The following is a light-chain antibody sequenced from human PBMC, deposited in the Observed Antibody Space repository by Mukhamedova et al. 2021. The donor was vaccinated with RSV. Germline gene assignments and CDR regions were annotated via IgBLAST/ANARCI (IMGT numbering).Light chain of an antibody. CDR3: QNYRRVTKT. V-gene: IGKV1-27*01. CDR2: TAS. J-gene: IGKJ3*01. Sequence: WYQRRVHGKVPKVMIYTASTLQSGVPSRFSGSGSGTDLTLTITSLQTEDVATYYCQNYRRVTKTFGPGTKVDIK.